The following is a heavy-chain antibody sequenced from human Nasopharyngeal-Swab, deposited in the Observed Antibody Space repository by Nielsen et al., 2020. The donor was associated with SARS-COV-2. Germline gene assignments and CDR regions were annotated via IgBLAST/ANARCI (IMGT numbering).Heavy chain of an antibody. Sequence: GGSLRLSCAASGFTFSSHGMHWVRQAPGKGLEWVAVIAYDGSKVYYADSMKGRFTISRDNSKDTVFLEMNSLRDEDTAVYYCAKGPTVVLVSVAIRGWLDSWGQGTLVTVSS. CDR2: IAYDGSKV. V-gene: IGHV3-30*18. CDR3: AKGPTVVLVSVAIRGWLDS. J-gene: IGHJ4*02. CDR1: GFTFSSHG. D-gene: IGHD2-2*01.